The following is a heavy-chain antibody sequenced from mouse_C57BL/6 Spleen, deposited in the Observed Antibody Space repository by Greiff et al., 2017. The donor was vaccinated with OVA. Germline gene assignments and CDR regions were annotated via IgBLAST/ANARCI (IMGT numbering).Heavy chain of an antibody. CDR3: ARRDGYLDY. Sequence: QVQLQQPGAELVMPGASVKLSCKASGYTFTSYWMHWVKQRPGQGLEWIGEIDPSASYTNYNQKFKGKSTLTVDKSSSTAYMQLSSLTSEDSAVYYCARRDGYLDYWGQGTTLTVSS. CDR2: IDPSASYT. J-gene: IGHJ2*01. D-gene: IGHD2-3*01. CDR1: GYTFTSYW. V-gene: IGHV1-69*01.